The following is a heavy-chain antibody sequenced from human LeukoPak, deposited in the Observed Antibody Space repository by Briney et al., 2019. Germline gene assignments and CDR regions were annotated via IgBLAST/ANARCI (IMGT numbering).Heavy chain of an antibody. CDR2: VNPSGGAT. CDR1: GYTFTSYD. Sequence: ASVKVSCKASGYTFTSYDINWVRQAPGQGLEWMGIVNPSGGATSYARKFQGRVTMTRDTSTSTVYMELNSLRSQDTAVYYCARGSYGSGNRYYYYGMDVWGKGTTVTVSS. CDR3: ARGSYGSGNRYYYYGMDV. J-gene: IGHJ6*04. D-gene: IGHD3-10*01. V-gene: IGHV1-46*01.